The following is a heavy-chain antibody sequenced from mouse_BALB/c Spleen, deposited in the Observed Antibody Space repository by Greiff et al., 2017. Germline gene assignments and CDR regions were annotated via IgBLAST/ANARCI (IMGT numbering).Heavy chain of an antibody. CDR3: ARLLRGYAMDY. Sequence: DVKLQESGGDLVKPGGSLKLSCAASGFTFSSYGMSWVRQTPDKRLEWVATISSGGSYTYYPDSVKGRFTISRDNAKNTLYLQMSSLKSEDTAMYYCARLLRGYAMDYWGQGTSVTVSS. J-gene: IGHJ4*01. CDR2: ISSGGSYT. V-gene: IGHV5-6*02. CDR1: GFTFSSYG. D-gene: IGHD1-1*01.